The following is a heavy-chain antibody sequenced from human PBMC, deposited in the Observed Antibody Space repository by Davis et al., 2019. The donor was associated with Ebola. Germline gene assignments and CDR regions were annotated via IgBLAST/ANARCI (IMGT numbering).Heavy chain of an antibody. J-gene: IGHJ6*02. D-gene: IGHD2-8*02. V-gene: IGHV3-21*01. Sequence: GESLKISCAGSEIPFTTYSFNWVRQAPGKGLELVSSISSHSDYIYYADSVKGRFTISRDNAKNSLYLQMNSLRAEDTAVYYCAEIYWVRYGMDVWGQGTTVTVSS. CDR1: EIPFTTYS. CDR2: ISSHSDYI. CDR3: AEIYWVRYGMDV.